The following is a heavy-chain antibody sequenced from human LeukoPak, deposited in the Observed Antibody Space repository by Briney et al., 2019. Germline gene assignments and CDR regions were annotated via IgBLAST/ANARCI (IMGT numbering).Heavy chain of an antibody. CDR2: IYYSGST. J-gene: IGHJ4*02. D-gene: IGHD3-9*01. CDR1: GGSISSSSYY. Sequence: SETLSLTCTVSGGSISSSSYYWGWIRQPPGKGLEWIGSIYYSGSTYYNPSLRGRVTISVDTSKNHFSLKLTSVAAADTAVYYCARQPPLYDVLTGYYYLDNWGQGALVAVSS. V-gene: IGHV4-39*01. CDR3: ARQPPLYDVLTGYYYLDN.